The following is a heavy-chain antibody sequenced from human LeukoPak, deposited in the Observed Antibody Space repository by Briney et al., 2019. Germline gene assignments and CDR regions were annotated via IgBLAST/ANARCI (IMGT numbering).Heavy chain of an antibody. Sequence: GESLKISCKGSGYSFTSYWIGWVRQMPGEGLEWMGIIYPGDSDTRYSPSFQGQVTISADKSISTAYLQWSSLKASDTAMYYCARSPAYYYDSSGYYYYWGQGTLVTVSS. CDR3: ARSPAYYYDSSGYYYY. J-gene: IGHJ4*02. CDR2: IYPGDSDT. V-gene: IGHV5-51*01. CDR1: GYSFTSYW. D-gene: IGHD3-22*01.